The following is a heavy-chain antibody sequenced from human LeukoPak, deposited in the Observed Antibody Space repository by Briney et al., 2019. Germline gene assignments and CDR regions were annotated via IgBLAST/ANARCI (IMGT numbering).Heavy chain of an antibody. D-gene: IGHD3-10*01. CDR1: GYTFTSYG. J-gene: IGHJ4*02. V-gene: IGHV1-2*02. Sequence: ASVKVSCKASGYTFTSYGISWVRQAPGQGLEWMGWINPNSGGTNYAQKFQGRVTMTRDTSISTAYMELSRLRSDDTAVYYCARDLREVRGVIGRYFDYWGQGTLVTVSS. CDR2: INPNSGGT. CDR3: ARDLREVRGVIGRYFDY.